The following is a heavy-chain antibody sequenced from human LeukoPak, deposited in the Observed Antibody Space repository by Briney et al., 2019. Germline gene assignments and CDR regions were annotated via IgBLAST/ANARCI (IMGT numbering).Heavy chain of an antibody. CDR3: AIKLVASRPFDY. V-gene: IGHV3-23*01. CDR1: GFTFSSYA. D-gene: IGHD6-13*01. Sequence: GGSLRLSCAASGFTFSSYAMSWVRQAPGKGLEWVSAISGSGGSTYYADSVKGRFTISRDNSKNTLYPQMNSLRAEDTAVYYCAIKLVASRPFDYWGQGTLVTVSS. CDR2: ISGSGGST. J-gene: IGHJ4*02.